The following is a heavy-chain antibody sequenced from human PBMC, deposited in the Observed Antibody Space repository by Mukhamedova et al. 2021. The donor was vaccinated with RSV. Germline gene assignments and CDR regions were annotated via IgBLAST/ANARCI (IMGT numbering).Heavy chain of an antibody. J-gene: IGHJ4*02. Sequence: NYAPQLQGRVTITADESTGTVYMDLSSLRSDDTAVYYCARGEFWRGYYSEVGFFDSWGQGTQVTVSS. V-gene: IGHV1-69*01. D-gene: IGHD3-3*01. CDR3: ARGEFWRGYYSEVGFFDS.